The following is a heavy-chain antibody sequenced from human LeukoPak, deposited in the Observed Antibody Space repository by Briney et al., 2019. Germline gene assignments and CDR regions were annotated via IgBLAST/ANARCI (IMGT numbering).Heavy chain of an antibody. D-gene: IGHD3-22*01. V-gene: IGHV3-23*01. CDR3: AKAQLLSYYDSSTDY. CDR1: GFTFSSYG. J-gene: IGHJ4*02. CDR2: ISGSGGST. Sequence: PGGTLRLSCAASGFTFSSYGMSWVRQAPGKGLEWVSAISGSGGSTYYADSVKGRFTISRDNPKNTLYLQMNSLRAEDTAVYYCAKAQLLSYYDSSTDYWGQGTLVTVSS.